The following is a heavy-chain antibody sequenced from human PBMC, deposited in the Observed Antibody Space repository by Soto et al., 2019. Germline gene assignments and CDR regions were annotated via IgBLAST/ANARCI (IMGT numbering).Heavy chain of an antibody. CDR2: ISAYNGNT. CDR1: GYTFTSYG. Sequence: ASVKVSCKASGYTFTSYGISWVRQAPGQGLEWMGWISAYNGNTNYAQKLQGRVTMTTDTSTSTAYMELRSLRSDETAVYYCARVGLGYCSSTSCFSGSEYYYYGMDVWGKGTTVTVSS. CDR3: ARVGLGYCSSTSCFSGSEYYYYGMDV. V-gene: IGHV1-18*04. J-gene: IGHJ6*04. D-gene: IGHD2-2*01.